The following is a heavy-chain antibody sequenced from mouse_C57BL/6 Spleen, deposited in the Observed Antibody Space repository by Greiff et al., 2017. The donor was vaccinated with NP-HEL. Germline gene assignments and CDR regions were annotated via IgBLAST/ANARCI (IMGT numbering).Heavy chain of an antibody. CDR2: ISDGGSYT. CDR3: ARYDYDGVSAY. D-gene: IGHD2-4*01. J-gene: IGHJ3*01. V-gene: IGHV5-4*01. CDR1: GFTFSSYA. Sequence: EVHLVESGGGLVKPGGSLKLSCAASGFTFSSYAMSWVRQTPEKRLEWVATISDGGSYTYYPDNVKGRFTISRDNAKNNLYLQMSHLKSEDTAMYYCARYDYDGVSAYWGQGTLVTVSA.